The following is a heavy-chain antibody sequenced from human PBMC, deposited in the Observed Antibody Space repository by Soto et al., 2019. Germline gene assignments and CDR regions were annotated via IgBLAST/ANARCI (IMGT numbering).Heavy chain of an antibody. D-gene: IGHD3-10*01. CDR3: TTVRFGELLVDDAFDI. CDR2: IKSKSDGGTT. V-gene: IGHV3-15*01. Sequence: GGSLRLSCAASGFSFSSAWMSWVRQTPEKGLEWVGRIKSKSDGGTTDYAAPVKGRFTISRDDSKNTLYLQMNSLKTEGTAVYYCTTVRFGELLVDDAFDIWGQGTMVTVSS. J-gene: IGHJ3*02. CDR1: GFSFSSAW.